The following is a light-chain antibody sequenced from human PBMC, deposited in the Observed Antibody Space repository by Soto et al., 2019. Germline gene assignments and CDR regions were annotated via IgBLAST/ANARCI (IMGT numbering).Light chain of an antibody. J-gene: IGKJ2*01. V-gene: IGKV3-20*01. CDR3: QQYCSSPVYT. CDR2: GAS. Sequence: EIVLTQSPGTLSLSPGERATLSCRASQSVSSSYLAWYQQKPGQAPRLLIYGASSMATGIPDRFSGSGSGTDFTLTISRLEPEDFAVYYCQQYCSSPVYTFGQGTKLEIK. CDR1: QSVSSSY.